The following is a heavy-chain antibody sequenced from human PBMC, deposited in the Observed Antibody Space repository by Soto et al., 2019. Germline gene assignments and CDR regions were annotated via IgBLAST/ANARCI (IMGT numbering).Heavy chain of an antibody. CDR2: IYYSGST. J-gene: IGHJ4*02. V-gene: IGHV4-59*01. CDR3: ARAVFPATAPFDY. Sequence: QVKLQESGPRLVKPSETLSLTCIVSGGSISNYYWSWIRQPPGKGLEWIGYIYYSGSTNYNPSLQSRVTISVDTSKNQFSLKLSSVTAADTAVYYCARAVFPATAPFDYWGQGTLVTVSS. D-gene: IGHD2-21*02. CDR1: GGSISNYY.